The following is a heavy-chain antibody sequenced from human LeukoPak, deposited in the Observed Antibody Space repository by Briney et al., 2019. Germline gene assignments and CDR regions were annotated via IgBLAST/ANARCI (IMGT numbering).Heavy chain of an antibody. CDR2: IYPGDSDT. CDR1: GYSFTSYW. Sequence: GESLKISCKVSGYSFTSYWIGWVRQMPGKGLEWMGIIYPGDSDTRYSPSFQGQVTISADKSITTAYLQWSSLKASDTAMYYCARSQGPYTYGSFDYWGQGTLVAVTS. CDR3: ARSQGPYTYGSFDY. V-gene: IGHV5-51*01. J-gene: IGHJ4*02. D-gene: IGHD5-18*01.